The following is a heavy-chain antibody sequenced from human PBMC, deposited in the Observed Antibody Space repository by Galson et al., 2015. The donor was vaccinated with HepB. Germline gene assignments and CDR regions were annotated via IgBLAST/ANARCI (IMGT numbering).Heavy chain of an antibody. CDR2: IIPIFGTA. D-gene: IGHD4-11*01. CDR1: GGTFSSYA. Sequence: SVKVSCKASGGTFSSYAISWVRQAPGQGLEWMGGIIPIFGTANYAQKFQGRVTITAGESTSTAYMELSSLRSEDTAVYYCASDPQEPHYSKMAQIYYYYMDVWGKGTTVTVSS. J-gene: IGHJ6*03. CDR3: ASDPQEPHYSKMAQIYYYYMDV. V-gene: IGHV1-69*13.